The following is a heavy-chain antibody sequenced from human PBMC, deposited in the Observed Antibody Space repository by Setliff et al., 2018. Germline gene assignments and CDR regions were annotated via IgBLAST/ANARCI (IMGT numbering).Heavy chain of an antibody. CDR2: INSDGSST. V-gene: IGHV3-74*01. CDR1: GFTFSSYW. CDR3: TREHTPWVGASHHDC. D-gene: IGHD1-26*01. J-gene: IGHJ4*02. Sequence: GGSLRLSCAASGFTFSSYWMHWVRQVPGKGLVWASRINSDGSSTSYADSVKGRFTISRDNVKKMLYLQMDSLRTEDTAVYYCTREHTPWVGASHHDCWGQGAQVTVSS.